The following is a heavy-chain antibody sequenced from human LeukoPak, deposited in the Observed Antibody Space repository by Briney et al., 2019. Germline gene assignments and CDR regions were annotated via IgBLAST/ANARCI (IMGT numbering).Heavy chain of an antibody. CDR3: SRDRPHNWFDP. J-gene: IGHJ5*02. Sequence: QAGGSLRLSCAASGFTFNNHWMHWVRHAPGRGLEWVSRIDNDGRNTIYADSVKARFIISRDNAKNTLYLQMNSLRAEDTAMYYCSRDRPHNWFDPWGQGTLVTVSS. V-gene: IGHV3-74*01. CDR1: GFTFNNHW. CDR2: IDNDGRNT.